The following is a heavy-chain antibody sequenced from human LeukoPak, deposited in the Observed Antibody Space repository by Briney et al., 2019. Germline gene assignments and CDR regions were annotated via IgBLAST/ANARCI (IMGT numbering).Heavy chain of an antibody. CDR3: AKEDVTMVTPDY. CDR1: GFTFTTYG. Sequence: QPGGSLGLSCAASGFTFTTYGMHWVRQAPGKGLEWVAFIRNDGTIKYYVDSVKGRFTFSRDNSKNTLYLQMNSLRAEDTAVYYCAKEDVTMVTPDYWGQGTLVTVSS. CDR2: IRNDGTIK. V-gene: IGHV3-30*02. J-gene: IGHJ4*02. D-gene: IGHD5-18*01.